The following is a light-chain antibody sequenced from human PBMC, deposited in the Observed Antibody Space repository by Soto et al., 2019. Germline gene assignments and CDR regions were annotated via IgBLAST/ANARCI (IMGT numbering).Light chain of an antibody. CDR3: QQYGGSPPIT. J-gene: IGKJ5*01. V-gene: IGKV3-20*01. CDR1: QSIGSSF. Sequence: EIVLTQSPGTLSLSPGERATLSCRASQSIGSSFLAWYQQKPGQAPRLLIYGASSRATGIPNRFSGSGSGTDFTLTISRLEPEDFAVYYCQQYGGSPPITFGQGTRLEFK. CDR2: GAS.